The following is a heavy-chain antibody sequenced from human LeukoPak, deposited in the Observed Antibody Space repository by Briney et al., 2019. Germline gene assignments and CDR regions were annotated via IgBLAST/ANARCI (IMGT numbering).Heavy chain of an antibody. CDR3: ARVGYYYDSSAYRPFDF. V-gene: IGHV3-7*01. D-gene: IGHD3-22*01. Sequence: GGSLRLSCTASGFTFSSYWMSWVCHAPGKGPEWVVYIKEDGSKKYYVDSVKGRFTISRDNAKNSLYLQMSSLRAEDTAVYYCARVGYYYDSSAYRPFDFWGQGTLVTVSS. J-gene: IGHJ4*02. CDR1: GFTFSSYW. CDR2: IKEDGSKK.